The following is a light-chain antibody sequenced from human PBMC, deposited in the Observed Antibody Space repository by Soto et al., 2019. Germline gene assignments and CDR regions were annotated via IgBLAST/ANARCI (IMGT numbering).Light chain of an antibody. Sequence: QLTQSPSSLCASVGDRVIITCRASQSVSRSLNWYQQKPGQPPKLLLYAASTLHSGVPSRFSGSGSGTEFTLTISSLQPEDFATYYCQQNAITPPWTFGQGTKVEVK. CDR2: AAS. J-gene: IGKJ1*01. V-gene: IGKV1-39*01. CDR1: QSVSRS. CDR3: QQNAITPPWT.